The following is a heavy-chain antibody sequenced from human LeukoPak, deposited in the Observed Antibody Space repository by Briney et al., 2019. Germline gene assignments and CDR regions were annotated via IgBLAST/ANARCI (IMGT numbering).Heavy chain of an antibody. CDR1: GFTFDDYA. Sequence: GGSLRLSCAASGFTFDDYAMHWVRQAPGKGLEWVSGISWNSGSIGYADSVKGRFTISRDNAKNSLYLQMNSLRAEDTAVYNCAREWNGYDYVGEDYWGQGTLVTVSS. CDR2: ISWNSGSI. J-gene: IGHJ4*02. CDR3: AREWNGYDYVGEDY. V-gene: IGHV3-9*01. D-gene: IGHD5-12*01.